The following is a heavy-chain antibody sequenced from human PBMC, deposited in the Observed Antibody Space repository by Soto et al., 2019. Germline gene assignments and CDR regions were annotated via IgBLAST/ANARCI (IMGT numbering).Heavy chain of an antibody. D-gene: IGHD3-3*01. Sequence: VQLLQSGAEVKKPGASVKISCKASGYTFTVYGIQWVRQAPGQRLEWMGWMGWLRVGEGATKYLKKFQDSPTITMDASATTALMQLPTWASEDSGVDYCASTLGDSWSSYGEEWGSGTLVTVSS. V-gene: IGHV1-3*01. CDR1: GYTFTVYG. CDR3: ASTLGDSWSSYGEE. CDR2: MGWLRVGEGAT. J-gene: IGHJ4*02.